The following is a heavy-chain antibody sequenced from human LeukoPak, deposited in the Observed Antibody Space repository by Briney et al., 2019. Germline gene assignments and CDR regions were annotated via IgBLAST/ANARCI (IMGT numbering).Heavy chain of an antibody. CDR1: GYTFTSYD. V-gene: IGHV1-69*10. CDR3: ATKYYYDSTWDY. J-gene: IGHJ4*02. D-gene: IGHD3-22*01. Sequence: GASVKVSCKASGYTFTSYDINWVRQATGQGLEWMGGIIPILGTANYAQKFQGRVTITADKSASTAYMELSSLRSEDTAVYYCATKYYYDSTWDYWGQGTLVTVSS. CDR2: IIPILGTA.